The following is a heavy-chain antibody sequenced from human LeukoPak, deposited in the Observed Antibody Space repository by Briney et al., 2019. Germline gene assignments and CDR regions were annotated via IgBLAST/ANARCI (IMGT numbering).Heavy chain of an antibody. Sequence: PGGSLRLSCAASGFTFSNAWMSWVRQAPGKGLEWVGRIKSKTDGGTTDYAAPVKGRFTISRDDSKNTLYLQMNSLKTEDTAVYYCTPMSSSWYSKGAFDIWGQGTMVTVSS. CDR1: GFTFSNAW. CDR3: TPMSSSWYSKGAFDI. D-gene: IGHD6-13*01. V-gene: IGHV3-15*01. J-gene: IGHJ3*02. CDR2: IKSKTDGGTT.